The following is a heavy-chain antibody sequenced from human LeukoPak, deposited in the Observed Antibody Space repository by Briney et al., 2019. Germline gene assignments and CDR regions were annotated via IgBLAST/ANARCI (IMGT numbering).Heavy chain of an antibody. CDR3: ARDLYSGHEGNAFDI. J-gene: IGHJ3*02. Sequence: SVKVSCKASGGTFSSYAITWVRLAPGQGLEWMGRIIPILGIANYAQKFQGRVTIIADKSTSTAYMELSSLRSEDTAVYYCARDLYSGHEGNAFDIWGQGTMVTVSS. V-gene: IGHV1-69*04. D-gene: IGHD5-12*01. CDR2: IIPILGIA. CDR1: GGTFSSYA.